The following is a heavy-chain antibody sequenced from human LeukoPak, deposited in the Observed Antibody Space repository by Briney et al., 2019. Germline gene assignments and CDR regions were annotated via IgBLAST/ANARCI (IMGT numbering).Heavy chain of an antibody. J-gene: IGHJ1*01. Sequence: GGSLRLSCAASGFRFSSYAMSWVRQAPGKGLEWVSVISGSGGSTYYADSVKGRFTVSRDNSKNTVYLQMNSLRAEDTAVYYCAKEIYGDSTGARFQHWGQGTLLTVSS. V-gene: IGHV3-23*01. CDR2: ISGSGGST. D-gene: IGHD4-17*01. CDR1: GFRFSSYA. CDR3: AKEIYGDSTGARFQH.